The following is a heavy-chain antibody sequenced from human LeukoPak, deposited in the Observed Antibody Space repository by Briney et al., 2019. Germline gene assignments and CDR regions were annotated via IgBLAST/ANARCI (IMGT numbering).Heavy chain of an antibody. D-gene: IGHD1-26*01. CDR2: VSYGGST. Sequence: SETLSLTCTVSGDSISNYYWNWVRQAPGKGLEWIGFVSYGGSTIYSPSLKSRVVISVDTSRNQFSLRLTSVTAADTAVYYCARLPRGTYDLTWGQETLVTVFS. CDR3: ARLPRGTYDLT. CDR1: GDSISNYY. J-gene: IGHJ5*02. V-gene: IGHV4-59*01.